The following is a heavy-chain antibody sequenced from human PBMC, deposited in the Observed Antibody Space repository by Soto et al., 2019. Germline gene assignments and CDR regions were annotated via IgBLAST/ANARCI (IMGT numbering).Heavy chain of an antibody. CDR3: ARTARGGYYYYGMDV. CDR1: GFSLSTSGMC. D-gene: IGHD3-10*01. V-gene: IGHV2-70*01. J-gene: IGHJ6*02. CDR2: IDWDDDN. Sequence: ESGPTLVNPTQPLTLTCTFSGFSLSTSGMCVSWIRQPPGKALEWLALIDWDDDNYYSTSLKTRLTISKDTSKNQVVLTMTNMDPVDTATYYCARTARGGYYYYGMDVWGQGTTVTVSS.